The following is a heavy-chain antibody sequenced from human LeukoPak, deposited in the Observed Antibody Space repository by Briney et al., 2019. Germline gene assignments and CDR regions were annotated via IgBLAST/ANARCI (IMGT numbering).Heavy chain of an antibody. CDR1: GYCFTNYY. J-gene: IGHJ3*02. Sequence: ASVKVSSKASGYCFTNYYLHCVRQAPGQGFEWMGIINPGGGTTTYAQKFQGRVTMTRDTSTSTVYMELSSLRSEGSAVYYCARECFTTMVRGVIITLDAFDIWGQGTMVTVSS. CDR3: ARECFTTMVRGVIITLDAFDI. V-gene: IGHV1-46*01. D-gene: IGHD3-10*01. CDR2: INPGGGTT.